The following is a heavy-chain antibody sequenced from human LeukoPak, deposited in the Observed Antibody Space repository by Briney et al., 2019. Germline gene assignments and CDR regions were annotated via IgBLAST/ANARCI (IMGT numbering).Heavy chain of an antibody. CDR1: GFTFSSYG. V-gene: IGHV3-30*03. CDR3: ARDLATARAGTGDY. Sequence: GRSLRLSCAASGFTFSSYGMHWVRQAPGKGLEWVAVISYDGSNKYYADSVKGRFTISRDNSKNTLYLQMNSLRAEDTAVYYCARDLATARAGTGDYWGQGTLVTVSS. D-gene: IGHD6-19*01. CDR2: ISYDGSNK. J-gene: IGHJ4*02.